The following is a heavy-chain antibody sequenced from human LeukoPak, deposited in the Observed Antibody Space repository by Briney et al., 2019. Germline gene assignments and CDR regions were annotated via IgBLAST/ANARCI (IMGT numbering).Heavy chain of an antibody. V-gene: IGHV3-11*05. CDR1: GFTFSDYY. CDR2: ISSSTTYT. J-gene: IGHJ4*02. Sequence: GWSLRLSCSASGFTFSDYYMSWLRQAPGKGLEWVAYISSSTTYTNYADSVKGRFTISRDNAKNSLYLQMDSLRAEDTAVYYCATGRDYFIYWGQGTLVTVSS. CDR3: ATGRDYFIY.